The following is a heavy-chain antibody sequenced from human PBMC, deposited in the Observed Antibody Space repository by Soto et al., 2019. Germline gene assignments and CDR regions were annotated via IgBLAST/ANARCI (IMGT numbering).Heavy chain of an antibody. D-gene: IGHD4-17*01. V-gene: IGHV2-5*02. J-gene: IGHJ4*02. CDR1: GFSLSTNGVG. CDR3: AKKGGGDYILGY. Sequence: QITLKESGPTLVKPTQTLTLTCSFSGFSLSTNGVGVGWIRQPPGKALEWLALIYWDDSKHYSPSLNSRLTITKDTARNLVGLTMPNMDPVDTATYYCAKKGGGDYILGYWGQGTLVTVSS. CDR2: IYWDDSK.